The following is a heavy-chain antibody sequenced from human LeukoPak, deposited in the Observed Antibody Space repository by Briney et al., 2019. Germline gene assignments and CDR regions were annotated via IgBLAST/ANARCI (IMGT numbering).Heavy chain of an antibody. CDR2: TYYRSKWYS. CDR3: ARGNTVTGYYFDY. J-gene: IGHJ4*02. V-gene: IGHV6-1*01. CDR1: GDSVSSTNAA. D-gene: IGHD4-17*01. Sequence: SQTLSLTCAISGDSVSSTNAAWSWIRHSPSGGLERLGRTYYRSKWYSDYALFVKGRITINPDTSRNQFSLQLNSVTPEDRAVYFCARGNTVTGYYFDYWGQGTLVTVSS.